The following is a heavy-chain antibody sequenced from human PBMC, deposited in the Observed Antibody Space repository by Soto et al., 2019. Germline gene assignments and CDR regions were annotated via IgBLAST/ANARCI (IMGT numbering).Heavy chain of an antibody. Sequence: ASVKVSCKASGYTFTSYGISWVRQAPGQGLEWMGWISAYNGNTNYAQKLQGRVTMITDTSTSTAYMELRSLRSDDTAVYYCARVSSLWFGELWEDYWGQGTLVTVSS. J-gene: IGHJ4*02. CDR3: ARVSSLWFGELWEDY. CDR1: GYTFTSYG. D-gene: IGHD3-10*01. V-gene: IGHV1-18*01. CDR2: ISAYNGNT.